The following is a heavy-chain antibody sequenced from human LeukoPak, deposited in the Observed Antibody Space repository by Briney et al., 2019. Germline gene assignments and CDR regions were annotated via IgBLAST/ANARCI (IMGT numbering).Heavy chain of an antibody. J-gene: IGHJ4*02. V-gene: IGHV3-7*03. CDR1: GFTFSSYW. D-gene: IGHD5-18*01. CDR2: IKQDGSEK. Sequence: PGGSLRLSCAASGFTFSSYWMSWVRQAPGKGLEWVANIKQDGSEKYYVDSVKGRFTISRDNSKNTLYLQMNSLRAEDTAVYYCAKEEGYSYGLCCLGPVDYWGQGTLVTVSS. CDR3: AKEEGYSYGLCCLGPVDY.